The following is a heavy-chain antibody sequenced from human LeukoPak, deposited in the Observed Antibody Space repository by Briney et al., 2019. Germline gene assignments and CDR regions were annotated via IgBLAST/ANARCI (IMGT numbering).Heavy chain of an antibody. CDR3: ARGLYDGDY. D-gene: IGHD3-22*01. V-gene: IGHV1-18*01. CDR1: GYTFTYFG. CDR2: ISVHNGNT. J-gene: IGHJ4*02. Sequence: VVSVKVSCKASGYTFTYFGLSWVRQAPGQGLEWLGSISVHNGNTKYAPKFQGRVTITTDISTSTAYLELRSLRSDDTAVYYCARGLYDGDYWGQGSLVTVSS.